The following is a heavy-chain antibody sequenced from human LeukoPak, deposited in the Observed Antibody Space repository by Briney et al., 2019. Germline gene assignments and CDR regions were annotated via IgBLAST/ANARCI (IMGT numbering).Heavy chain of an antibody. CDR3: ARGPPPHYYGSAYMDV. Sequence: SEALSLTCTVSGGSISSYYWSWIRQPPGKGLEWIGYIYYSGSTNYNPSLKSRVTISVDTSKNQFSLKLSSVTAADTAVYYCARGPPPHYYGSAYMDVWGKGTTVTVSS. V-gene: IGHV4-59*01. D-gene: IGHD3-10*01. CDR1: GGSISSYY. CDR2: IYYSGST. J-gene: IGHJ6*03.